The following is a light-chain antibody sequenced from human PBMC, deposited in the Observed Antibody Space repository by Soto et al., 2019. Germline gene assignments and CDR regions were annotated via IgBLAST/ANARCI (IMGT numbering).Light chain of an antibody. CDR3: QSYDTRLSGPVV. CDR1: SSNIGAGYG. J-gene: IGLJ2*01. V-gene: IGLV1-40*01. Sequence: QPVLTQPPSVSGAPGQRVTISCTGSSSNIGAGYGVHWYQRLPGAAPKLLIYGNKNRPSGVPDRFSGSKSGTSASLVITDLQTEDEADYYCQSYDTRLSGPVVFGGGTQLTVL. CDR2: GNK.